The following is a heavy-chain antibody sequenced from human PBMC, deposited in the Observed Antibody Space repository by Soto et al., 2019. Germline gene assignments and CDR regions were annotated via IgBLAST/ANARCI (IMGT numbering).Heavy chain of an antibody. J-gene: IGHJ5*02. D-gene: IGHD6-13*01. CDR3: ARDQDSSRWDHWFDP. CDR1: VDSVSSNSAA. V-gene: IGHV6-1*01. CDR2: TYYRSKLYN. Sequence: PSQTLSLTCAIAVDSVSSNSAAWNLIRQSPSRGLEWLGRTYYRSKLYNDYAVSVKSRITINPDTSKNQFSLQLNSVTPEDTAVYYCARDQDSSRWDHWFDPWGQGTRVTVSS.